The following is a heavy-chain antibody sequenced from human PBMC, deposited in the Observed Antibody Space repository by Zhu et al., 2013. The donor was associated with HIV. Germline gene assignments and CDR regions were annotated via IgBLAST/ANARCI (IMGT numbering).Heavy chain of an antibody. CDR2: INLNSGGT. Sequence: QVQLVQSGAEVKKPGASVKVXCKASGLHLHRLHLHWVRQAPGQGLEWMGWINLNSGGTNYAQKFQGRVTMTRDTSISTAYMDVTRLRSDDTAVYYCAREVAGSGVFDYWGQGTLVTVSS. CDR1: GLHLHRLH. J-gene: IGHJ4*02. V-gene: IGHV1-2*02. D-gene: IGHD6-19*01. CDR3: AREVAGSGVFDY.